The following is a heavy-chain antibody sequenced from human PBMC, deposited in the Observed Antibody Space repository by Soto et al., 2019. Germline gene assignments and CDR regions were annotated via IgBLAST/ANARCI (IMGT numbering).Heavy chain of an antibody. CDR1: GGSISSGGYY. CDR3: ARSGYYDSSGPRQYYFDY. Sequence: SETLSLTCTVSGGSISSGGYYWSWIRQHPGKGLEWIGYIYYSGSTYYNPSLKSRVTISVDTSKNQFSLKLSSVTAADTAVYYCARSGYYDSSGPRQYYFDYWGQGTLVTVSS. CDR2: IYYSGST. J-gene: IGHJ4*02. D-gene: IGHD3-22*01. V-gene: IGHV4-31*03.